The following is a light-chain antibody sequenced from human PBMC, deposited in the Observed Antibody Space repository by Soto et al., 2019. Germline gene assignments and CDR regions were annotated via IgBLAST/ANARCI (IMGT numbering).Light chain of an antibody. J-gene: IGKJ5*01. CDR2: GSS. CDR3: QQYAGPPTT. Sequence: EIVLTQSPGTLSLSPGERATLSCRASQNVASSYLAWYQQKPGQAPRLLIYGSSIRGAGIPDRFSGGGSGTDFTLTISRLEPEDFAVYFCQQYAGPPTTFGQGTRLEIK. V-gene: IGKV3-20*01. CDR1: QNVASSY.